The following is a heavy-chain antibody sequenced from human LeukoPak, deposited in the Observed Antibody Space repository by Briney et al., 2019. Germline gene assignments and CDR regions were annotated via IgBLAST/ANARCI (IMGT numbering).Heavy chain of an antibody. CDR1: GFTFSSYA. CDR2: ISYDGSNK. J-gene: IGHJ4*02. D-gene: IGHD3-10*01. CDR3: ASRNYGSGSYYSPLVL. Sequence: GGSLRLSCAASGFTFSSYAMHWVRQAPGKGLEWVAGISYDGSNKYYADSVKGRFTISRDNSKNTLYLQMNSLRAEDTAVYYCASRNYGSGSYYSPLVLWGQGTLVTVSS. V-gene: IGHV3-30*01.